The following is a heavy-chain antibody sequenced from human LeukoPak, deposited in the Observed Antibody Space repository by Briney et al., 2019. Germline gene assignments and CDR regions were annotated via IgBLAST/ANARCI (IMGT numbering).Heavy chain of an antibody. D-gene: IGHD2-15*01. CDR2: INPNSGGT. CDR3: ARDRGVDYCSGGSCSHYYYYMDV. Sequence: ASVKVSCKASGYTFTGYYMHWVRQAPGQGLEWMGWINPNSGGTNYAQKFQGRVTMTRDTSISTAYMELSRLRSDDTAVYYCARDRGVDYCSGGSCSHYYYYMDVWGKGTTVTVSS. CDR1: GYTFTGYY. V-gene: IGHV1-2*02. J-gene: IGHJ6*03.